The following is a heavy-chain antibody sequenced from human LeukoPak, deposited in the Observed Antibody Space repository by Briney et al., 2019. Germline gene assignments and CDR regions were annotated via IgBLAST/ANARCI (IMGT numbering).Heavy chain of an antibody. CDR3: ARGPQQLVRGDPYYFDY. CDR1: GGSISSSSYY. Sequence: SETLSLTCTVSGGSISSSSYYWGWIRQPPGKGLEWIGSIYYSGSTYYNPSLKSRVTISVDTSKNQFSLKLSSVTAADTAVYYCARGPQQLVRGDPYYFDYWGQGTLVTVSS. D-gene: IGHD6-13*01. J-gene: IGHJ4*02. CDR2: IYYSGST. V-gene: IGHV4-39*07.